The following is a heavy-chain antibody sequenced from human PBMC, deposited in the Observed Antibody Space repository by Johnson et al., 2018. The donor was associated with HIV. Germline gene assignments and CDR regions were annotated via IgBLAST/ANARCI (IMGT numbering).Heavy chain of an antibody. J-gene: IGHJ3*02. Sequence: EQLVESGGGLVQPGGSLRLSCAASGFTFSSYWMSWVRQAPGKGLEWVANIKQDGSENYYVDSVKGRFTISRDNAKNSLYLQMNSLRAEDTAVYYCARDHGYCSSTSCYGDDAFDIWGQGTMVTVSS. CDR2: IKQDGSEN. D-gene: IGHD2-2*03. CDR3: ARDHGYCSSTSCYGDDAFDI. V-gene: IGHV3-7*05. CDR1: GFTFSSYW.